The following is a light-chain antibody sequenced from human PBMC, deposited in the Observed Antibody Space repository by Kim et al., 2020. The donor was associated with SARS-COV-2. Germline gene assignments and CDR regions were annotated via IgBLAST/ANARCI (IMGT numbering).Light chain of an antibody. CDR2: DTF. CDR1: QSLANNK. Sequence: SPGERATLSCRASQSLANNKLALYQQKPGQPPRSLIYDTFNRPAGVPDRFSGSGSGTDYTLTISRLEPEDFVVYYCQQYSGSPLTFGGGTKVDIK. CDR3: QQYSGSPLT. V-gene: IGKV3-20*01. J-gene: IGKJ4*01.